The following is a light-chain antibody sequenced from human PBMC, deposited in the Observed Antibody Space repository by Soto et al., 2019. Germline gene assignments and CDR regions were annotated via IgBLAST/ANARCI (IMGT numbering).Light chain of an antibody. CDR1: QSVGSN. CDR2: GAS. V-gene: IGKV3-15*01. J-gene: IGKJ1*01. Sequence: EIVMTQSPATLSVSLGERATLSCRASQSVGSNLAWHQQKPGQAPRLVMYGASTRASGIPARFSGSESGTEFTLTISSLQSEDFAVYYCQQYNSWPDTFGQGTKVDIK. CDR3: QQYNSWPDT.